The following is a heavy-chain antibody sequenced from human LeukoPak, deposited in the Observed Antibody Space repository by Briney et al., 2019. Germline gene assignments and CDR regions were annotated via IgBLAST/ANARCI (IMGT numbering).Heavy chain of an antibody. Sequence: GGSLRLSCVASGFTVSSYYVSWVRQAPGKGLEWVSVIYSGGGTYYADSVEGRFTVSRDNSKNTLYLEMKSLRADDTAVYYCARDLHPRLTGYFDYWGQGTVVTVSS. J-gene: IGHJ4*02. V-gene: IGHV3-53*01. D-gene: IGHD3-16*01. CDR3: ARDLHPRLTGYFDY. CDR1: GFTVSSYY. CDR2: IYSGGGT.